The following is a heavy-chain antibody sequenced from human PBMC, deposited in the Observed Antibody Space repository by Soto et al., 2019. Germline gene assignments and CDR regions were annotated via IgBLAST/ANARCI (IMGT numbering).Heavy chain of an antibody. Sequence: QVQLVQSGAEVKKPGASVKVSCKASGYTFTSYYMHWVRQAPGQGLEWMGIINPSGGSTSYAQKFQGRVTMTRDTSTSTVYMELSSLRSEDTAVYYCARNYNYCSGGSCYSVEIDYWGQGTLVTVSS. CDR3: ARNYNYCSGGSCYSVEIDY. CDR1: GYTFTSYY. D-gene: IGHD2-15*01. CDR2: INPSGGST. V-gene: IGHV1-46*03. J-gene: IGHJ4*02.